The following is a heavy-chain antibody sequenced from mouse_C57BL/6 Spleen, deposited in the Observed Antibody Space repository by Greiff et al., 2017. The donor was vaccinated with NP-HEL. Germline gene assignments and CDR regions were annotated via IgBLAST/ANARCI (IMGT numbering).Heavy chain of an antibody. Sequence: VQVVESGAELARPGASVKMSCKASGYTFTSYTMHWVKQRPGQGLEWIGYINPSSGYTKYNQKFKDKATLTADKSSSTAYMQLSSLTSEDSAVYYCARRDDGQFAYWGQGTLVTVSA. CDR3: ARRDDGQFAY. V-gene: IGHV1-4*01. CDR1: GYTFTSYT. D-gene: IGHD2-3*01. J-gene: IGHJ3*01. CDR2: INPSSGYT.